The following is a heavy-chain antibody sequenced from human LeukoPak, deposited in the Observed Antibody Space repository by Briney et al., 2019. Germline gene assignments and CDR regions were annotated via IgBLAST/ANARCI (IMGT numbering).Heavy chain of an antibody. V-gene: IGHV3-23*01. D-gene: IGHD2-15*01. Sequence: GRSLRLSCAASGFNFGSYSMTWVRQAPGKGLEWVAATVGRGPNTFHADSVKGRFTISRDNSKNTLYLQMNSLRAEDTAIYYCTKAPVISCSGAFCYPFDSWGQGTLVTVSS. CDR2: TVGRGPNT. CDR1: GFNFGSYS. CDR3: TKAPVISCSGAFCYPFDS. J-gene: IGHJ4*02.